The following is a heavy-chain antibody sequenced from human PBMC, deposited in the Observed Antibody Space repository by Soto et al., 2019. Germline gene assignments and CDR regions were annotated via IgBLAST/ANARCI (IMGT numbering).Heavy chain of an antibody. D-gene: IGHD4-4*01. CDR2: TTGSGVAV. J-gene: IGHJ6*02. V-gene: IGHV3-23*01. CDR3: AKDAATVTTLRDYYGMDV. Sequence: GGSLRLSCAASGFTFGSYAMTWVRQAPGKGLEWVSTTTGSGVAVYYADSVKGRFTISRDNSKNTLYLQMNSLRAEDTAVYYCAKDAATVTTLRDYYGMDVWGQGTTVTVSS. CDR1: GFTFGSYA.